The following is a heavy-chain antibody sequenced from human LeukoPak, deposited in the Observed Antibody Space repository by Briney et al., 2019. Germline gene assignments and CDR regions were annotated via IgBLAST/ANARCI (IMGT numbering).Heavy chain of an antibody. CDR2: IKQDGSEK. CDR3: ARETGGNFLDY. Sequence: GGSLRLSCAASGFTFSSDWMSWVRQAPGKGLEWVANIKQDGSEKYYVDSVKGRFTIYRDNAKNSLYLQMNSLRAEDMAVYYCARETGGNFLDYWGQGTVVTVSS. V-gene: IGHV3-7*01. J-gene: IGHJ4*02. D-gene: IGHD4-23*01. CDR1: GFTFSSDW.